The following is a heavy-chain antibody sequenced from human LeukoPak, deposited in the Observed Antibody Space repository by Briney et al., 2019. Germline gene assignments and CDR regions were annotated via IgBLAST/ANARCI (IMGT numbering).Heavy chain of an antibody. V-gene: IGHV4-59*01. J-gene: IGHJ4*02. CDR2: IYYSGST. CDR1: GGSISSYY. Sequence: SETLSLTCTVSGGSISSYYWSWIRQPPGKGLEWIGYIYYSGSTNYNPSLKSRVIISVDTSKNQFSLKLSSVTAADTAVYYYAGVCGATILDYWGQGTLVTVSS. D-gene: IGHD5-12*01. CDR3: AGVCGATILDY.